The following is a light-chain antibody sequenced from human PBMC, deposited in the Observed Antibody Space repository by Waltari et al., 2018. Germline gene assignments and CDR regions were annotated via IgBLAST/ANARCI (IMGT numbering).Light chain of an antibody. CDR3: QQLNTYPYT. J-gene: IGKJ2*01. V-gene: IGKV1-9*01. Sequence: QLTQPPSSLSASVGDRVTITYRASQDINPYLAWYQLKPGKAPKRLISTSSTLQTGVPSRFSGSGSGPDFTLTITSLQPEDLATYYCQQLNTYPYTFGQGTKLEIK. CDR1: QDINPY. CDR2: TSS.